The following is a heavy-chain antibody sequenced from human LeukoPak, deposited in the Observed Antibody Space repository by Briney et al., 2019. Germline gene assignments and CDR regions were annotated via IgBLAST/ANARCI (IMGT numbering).Heavy chain of an antibody. Sequence: PGRSLRLSCAASGFTFSSYAVHWVRQAPGKGLEWVAVISYDGSNKYYADSVKGRFTISRDNSKNTLYLQMNSLRAEDTAEYYCARSSIAVAGTGVEDYWGQGTPVTVSS. CDR1: GFTFSSYA. CDR3: ARSSIAVAGTGVEDY. CDR2: ISYDGSNK. V-gene: IGHV3-30-3*01. J-gene: IGHJ4*02. D-gene: IGHD6-19*01.